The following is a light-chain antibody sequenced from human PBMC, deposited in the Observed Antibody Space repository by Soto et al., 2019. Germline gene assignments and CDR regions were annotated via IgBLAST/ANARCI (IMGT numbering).Light chain of an antibody. CDR1: QSVGIY. CDR3: LQRSNWPVT. V-gene: IGKV3-11*01. CDR2: DAS. Sequence: EMVLTHSPATLSLSPGERAILSCRASQSVGIYLAWYQQEPGQAPRLLIYDASNRATGIPARFGGSGSGADFTLTINSLEPEDFAFYYCLQRSNWPVTFGPGTVVD. J-gene: IGKJ3*01.